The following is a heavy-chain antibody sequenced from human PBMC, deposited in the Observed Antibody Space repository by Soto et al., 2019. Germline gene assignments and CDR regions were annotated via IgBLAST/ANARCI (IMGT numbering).Heavy chain of an antibody. D-gene: IGHD4-17*01. CDR2: ILFSGNT. J-gene: IGHJ4*02. Sequence: QVQLQESGPGLLKPSQTLSLTCTVSGGSILNGGHYWTWIRQHPGKGLEWIGRILFSGNTHYNPALHTRPTFSLDTAQTRFSLTPTSLTAADTAISYCARDNYGGMLDFSGPGTLVTVSS. V-gene: IGHV4-31*03. CDR1: GGSILNGGHY. CDR3: ARDNYGGMLDF.